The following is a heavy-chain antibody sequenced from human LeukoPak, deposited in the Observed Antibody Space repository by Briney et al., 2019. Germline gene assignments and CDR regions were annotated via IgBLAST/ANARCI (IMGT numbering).Heavy chain of an antibody. Sequence: GGSLRLSCAAPGFTFSNYVMSWARQAPGKGLEWVTFIQNDKSNQYYAASVKGRFTISRDNSKNTLYLQMNSLRPDDTALYYCAKDSTAVFSSIDYWGQGTVVTVSS. CDR2: IQNDKSNQ. J-gene: IGHJ4*02. D-gene: IGHD2/OR15-2a*01. V-gene: IGHV3-30*02. CDR1: GFTFSNYV. CDR3: AKDSTAVFSSIDY.